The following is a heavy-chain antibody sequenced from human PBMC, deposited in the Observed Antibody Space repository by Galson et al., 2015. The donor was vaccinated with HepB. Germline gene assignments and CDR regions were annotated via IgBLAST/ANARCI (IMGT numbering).Heavy chain of an antibody. Sequence: CAISGDSVSSHSAAWNWIRHSPSRGLEWLGRTYYRSKWYNDYAVSVKSRITINPDTSRNQFSLQLRSVIPDDTAVYYCARGSGRYAMDVWGQGTTVTVSS. D-gene: IGHD3-10*01. J-gene: IGHJ6*02. CDR1: GDSVSSHSAA. CDR2: TYYRSKWYN. V-gene: IGHV6-1*01. CDR3: ARGSGRYAMDV.